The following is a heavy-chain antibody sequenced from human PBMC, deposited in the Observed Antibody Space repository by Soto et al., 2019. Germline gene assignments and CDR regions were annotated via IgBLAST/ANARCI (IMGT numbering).Heavy chain of an antibody. V-gene: IGHV3-11*01. D-gene: IGHD1-1*01. CDR2: ISASGSFI. CDR1: GFTFSDFY. J-gene: IGHJ4*02. CDR3: ARVETKTGTCCFDY. Sequence: QVQLVESGGGLVKPGGSLRLSCAASGFTFSDFYMTWIRQAPGKGLEWVSYISASGSFIYYAESVKGRFIISRDNAKNSLYLQMNSLRAEDTAVYSCARVETKTGTCCFDYWGREPWSPAS.